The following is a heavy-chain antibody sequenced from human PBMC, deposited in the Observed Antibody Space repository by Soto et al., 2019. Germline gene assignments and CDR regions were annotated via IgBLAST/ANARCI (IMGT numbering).Heavy chain of an antibody. CDR3: ASSGIVGREVNTWFDP. V-gene: IGHV4-59*01. J-gene: IGHJ5*02. CDR1: AGSITTSY. D-gene: IGHD3-22*01. CDR2: ISYRGST. Sequence: LSLTCTVSAGSITTSYWSWIRQLLGKALEWIGYISYRGSTNYNPSLKSRLTISIDTSKSQISLKLTSMTTADTAVYYCASSGIVGREVNTWFDPWGQGTLVTVSS.